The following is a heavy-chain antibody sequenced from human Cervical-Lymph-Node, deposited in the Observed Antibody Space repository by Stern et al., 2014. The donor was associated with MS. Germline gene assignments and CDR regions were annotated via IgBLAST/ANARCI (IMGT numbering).Heavy chain of an antibody. CDR3: ARDKRVTTILGVAVNWFDP. V-gene: IGHV1-69*01. D-gene: IGHD3-3*01. CDR2: IIPILDTA. CDR1: GGTFSSYA. Sequence: VQLVESEAEVKKPGSSVKVSCKVSGGTFSSYAINWVRQAPGQGLEWMGGIIPILDTANYAQTFQGRVTLSADESTSTAYMELSSLRSDDTAVYYCARDKRVTTILGVAVNWFDPWGQGTLVTVSS. J-gene: IGHJ5*02.